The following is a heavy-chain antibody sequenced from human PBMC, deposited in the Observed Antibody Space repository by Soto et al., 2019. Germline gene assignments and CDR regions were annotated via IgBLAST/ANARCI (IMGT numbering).Heavy chain of an antibody. CDR1: RESIRGTIYY. V-gene: IGHV4-39*02. D-gene: IGHD6-13*01. CDR2: IYYSGST. Sequence: SDTLSLTCIVSRESIRGTIYYLGLIRQPPGKGLEWIGSIYYSGSTYYNPSLKSRVTISVDTSKNHFSLKLTSVTAADTAVYYCARPGGSGWFYFDSWGEGSQVTVSS. CDR3: ARPGGSGWFYFDS. J-gene: IGHJ4*02.